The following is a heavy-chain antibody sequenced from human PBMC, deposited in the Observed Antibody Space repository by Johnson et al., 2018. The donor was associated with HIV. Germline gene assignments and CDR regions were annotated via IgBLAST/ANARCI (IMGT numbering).Heavy chain of an antibody. D-gene: IGHD6-6*01. CDR1: GFTFSSYA. J-gene: IGHJ3*02. CDR2: ISYDGSNK. Sequence: QMLLVESGGGVVQPGRSLRLSCAASGFTFSSYAMHWVRQAPGKGLEWVAIISYDGSNKYYADSVKGRFTISRDNSKNTLYLQMNSLRAEYTAVYYCARGGQLVAFDIWGQGTMVTVSS. CDR3: ARGGQLVAFDI. V-gene: IGHV3-30*04.